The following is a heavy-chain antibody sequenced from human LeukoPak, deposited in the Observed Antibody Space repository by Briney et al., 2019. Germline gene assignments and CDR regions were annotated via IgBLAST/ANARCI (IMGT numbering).Heavy chain of an antibody. J-gene: IGHJ3*02. Sequence: SETLSPTCAVYGGSFSGYYWSWIRQPPGKGLEWIGEINHSGSTNYNPSLKSRVTISVDTSKNQFSLKLSSVTAADTAVYYCARVRYSSSPHDAFDIWGQGTMVTVSS. CDR2: INHSGST. V-gene: IGHV4-34*01. CDR3: ARVRYSSSPHDAFDI. D-gene: IGHD6-6*01. CDR1: GGSFSGYY.